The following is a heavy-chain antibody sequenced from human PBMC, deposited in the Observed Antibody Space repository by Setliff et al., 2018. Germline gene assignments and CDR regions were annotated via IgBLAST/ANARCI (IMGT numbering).Heavy chain of an antibody. Sequence: SVKVSCKASGGTFSSSAISWVRQAPGQGLEWVGRIIPFFGTANSAQKFQGRVTITAGESATTAYMELSSLRAEDTAVYYCAKSMTAVTTGGNEAFDIWGQGTMVTVSS. CDR2: IIPFFGTA. CDR1: GGTFSSSA. CDR3: AKSMTAVTTGGNEAFDI. V-gene: IGHV1-69*13. D-gene: IGHD4-17*01. J-gene: IGHJ3*02.